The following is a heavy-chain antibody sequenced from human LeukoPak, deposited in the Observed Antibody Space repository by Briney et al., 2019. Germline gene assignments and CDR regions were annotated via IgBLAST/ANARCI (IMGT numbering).Heavy chain of an antibody. CDR3: ARAQTHCSSTSCYWYYFDY. Sequence: SETLSLTCAVYGGSFSGYYWSWIRQPPGKGLEWIGEINYSGSTNYNPSFKTRVTISVDPSTNQFSLRLSSVTAADTVVYYCARAQTHCSSTSCYWYYFDYWAQGTLVTVSS. D-gene: IGHD2-2*01. CDR1: GGSFSGYY. J-gene: IGHJ4*02. V-gene: IGHV4-34*01. CDR2: INYSGST.